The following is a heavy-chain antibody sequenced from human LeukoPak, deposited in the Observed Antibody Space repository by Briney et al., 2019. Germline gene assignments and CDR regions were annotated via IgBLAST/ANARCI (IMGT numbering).Heavy chain of an antibody. Sequence: GGSLRLSCAASGFTFSSYEMNWVRQAPGKGLEWVSYISGTGTTIYYADFVKGRFTISRDNAKNSLYLQLNSLRAEDTAVYYCARDRDIVVIPATTLLDYWGQGTLVTVSS. V-gene: IGHV3-48*03. J-gene: IGHJ4*02. CDR1: GFTFSSYE. CDR2: ISGTGTTI. CDR3: ARDRDIVVIPATTLLDY. D-gene: IGHD2-2*01.